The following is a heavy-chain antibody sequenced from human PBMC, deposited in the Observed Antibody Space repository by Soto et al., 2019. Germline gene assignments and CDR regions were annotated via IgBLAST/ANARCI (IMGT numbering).Heavy chain of an antibody. CDR1: AFTPSKFV. Sequence: QVQLVESGGGVVQPGRSLRLSCAASAFTPSKFVMHWVRQAPGKGLEWVAVTSNDGSNTYYADSVKGRFTISRDNSKNTLYLQMNSLRTEDTAVYYCARGNMDVWGQGTTVTVSS. D-gene: IGHD1-1*01. CDR2: TSNDGSNT. CDR3: ARGNMDV. V-gene: IGHV3-30-3*01. J-gene: IGHJ6*02.